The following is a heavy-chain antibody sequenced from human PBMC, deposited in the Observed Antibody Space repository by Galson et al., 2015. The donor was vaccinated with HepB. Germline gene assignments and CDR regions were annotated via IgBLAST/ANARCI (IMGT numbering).Heavy chain of an antibody. CDR3: ARGSRANFGEPNWFDP. CDR1: GFTFSSYN. J-gene: IGHJ5*01. D-gene: IGHD3-3*01. V-gene: IGHV3-48*03. CDR2: INATGTTI. Sequence: SLRLSCAASGFTFSSYNMNWVRQAPGKGLDWISYINATGTTIDYADSVKGRFIISRDNAKNSLYLQMNSLRVEDTAVYYCARGSRANFGEPNWFDPWGQGTLVIVSS.